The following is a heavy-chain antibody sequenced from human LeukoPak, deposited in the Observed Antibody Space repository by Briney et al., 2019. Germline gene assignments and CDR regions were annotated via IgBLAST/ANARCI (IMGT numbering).Heavy chain of an antibody. Sequence: GGSLRLSCSGTGFTFSSYVMHWVRQAPGKGLEYVSVISSNGGSTDYADSVKGRFTISRDNSKKTVFLQMSSLRADDTAVYYCVGDGRDVYSRYFHRWGQGTLVTVFS. CDR3: VGDGRDVYSRYFHR. V-gene: IGHV3-64D*06. CDR2: ISSNGGST. D-gene: IGHD5-24*01. J-gene: IGHJ1*01. CDR1: GFTFSSYV.